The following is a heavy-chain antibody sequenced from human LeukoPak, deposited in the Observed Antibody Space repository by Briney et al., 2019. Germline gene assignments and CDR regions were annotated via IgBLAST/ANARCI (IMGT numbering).Heavy chain of an antibody. J-gene: IGHJ4*02. CDR1: GGSISSYY. D-gene: IGHD5-24*01. CDR2: IYTSGST. V-gene: IGHV4-4*07. Sequence: SETLSLTCTVSGGSISSYYWSWIRQPAGKGLEWIGRIYTSGSTNYNPSLKSRVTVSVDTSKNQFSLKLSSVTAADTAVYYCAGTLEMATIGYFDYWGQGTLVTVSS. CDR3: AGTLEMATIGYFDY.